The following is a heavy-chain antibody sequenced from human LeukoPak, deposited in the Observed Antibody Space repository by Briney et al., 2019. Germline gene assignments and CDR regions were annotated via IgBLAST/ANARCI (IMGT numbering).Heavy chain of an antibody. J-gene: IGHJ4*02. CDR1: GYPISSGYY. Sequence: SETLSFTCAVSGYPISSGYYWGWIRQPPGKGLELIGSIHHSGSTYYNPSLKSRVTISVDTSKNQFSLKLSSVTAADTAVYYCASSTYYDFWSGYLGDFDYWGQGTLVTVSS. CDR3: ASSTYYDFWSGYLGDFDY. D-gene: IGHD3-3*01. V-gene: IGHV4-38-2*01. CDR2: IHHSGST.